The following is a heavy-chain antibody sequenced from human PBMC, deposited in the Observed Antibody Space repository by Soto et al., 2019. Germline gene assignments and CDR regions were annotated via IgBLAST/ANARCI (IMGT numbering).Heavy chain of an antibody. V-gene: IGHV4-59*08. CDR3: ASTSPGIVVQFDY. CDR2: IYYSGST. Sequence: SETLSLTCTVSGGSISSYYWSWIRQPPGKGLEWIGYIYYSGSTNYNPSLKSRVTISVDTSKNQFSLKLSSVTAAYTAVYYCASTSPGIVVQFDYWGQGTLVTV. J-gene: IGHJ4*02. D-gene: IGHD6-19*01. CDR1: GGSISSYY.